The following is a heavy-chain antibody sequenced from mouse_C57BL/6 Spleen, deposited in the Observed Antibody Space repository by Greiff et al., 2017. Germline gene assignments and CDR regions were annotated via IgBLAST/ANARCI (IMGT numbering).Heavy chain of an antibody. D-gene: IGHD2-4*01. CDR2: INPNSGST. J-gene: IGHJ3*01. V-gene: IGHV1-64*01. Sequence: QVQLQQSGAELVKPGASVKLSCKASGYTFTSYWMHWVKQRPGQGLEWIGMINPNSGSTNYNEKFKSKATLTVDKSSSTAYMQLSSLTSEDSAVYYCARSYDYDGAWFAYWGQGTLVTVSA. CDR1: GYTFTSYW. CDR3: ARSYDYDGAWFAY.